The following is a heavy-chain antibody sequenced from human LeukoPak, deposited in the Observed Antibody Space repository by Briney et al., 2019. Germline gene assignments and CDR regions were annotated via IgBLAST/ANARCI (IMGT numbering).Heavy chain of an antibody. CDR1: GGSISSYY. CDR3: ARSSRGWLQFNFDY. V-gene: IGHV4-59*12. D-gene: IGHD5-24*01. J-gene: IGHJ4*02. CDR2: IYYSGST. Sequence: SETLSLTCTVSGGSISSYYWSWIRQPPGKGLEWIGYIYYSGSTNYNPSLKSRVTISVDTSKNQFSLKLSSVTAADTAVYYCARSSRGWLQFNFDYWGQGTLVTVSS.